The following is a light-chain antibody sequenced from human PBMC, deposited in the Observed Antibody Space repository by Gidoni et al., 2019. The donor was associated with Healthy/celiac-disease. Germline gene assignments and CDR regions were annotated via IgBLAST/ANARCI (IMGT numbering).Light chain of an antibody. CDR3: QQYGSW. CDR1: QSVSSSY. V-gene: IGKV3-20*01. Sequence: EIVLTQSPGTLSLSPGARATLSCRASQSVSSSYLAWYQQKPGQAPRLLIYGASSRATGIPDRFSGSGSGTDFTLTISRLEPEDCAVDYCQQYGSWFXQXTKVEIK. CDR2: GAS. J-gene: IGKJ1*01.